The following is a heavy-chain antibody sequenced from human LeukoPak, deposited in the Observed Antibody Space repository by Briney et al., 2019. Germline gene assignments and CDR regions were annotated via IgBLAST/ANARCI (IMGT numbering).Heavy chain of an antibody. J-gene: IGHJ4*02. CDR2: ISSSSSYI. D-gene: IGHD1-26*01. Sequence: GGSLRLSCAASGFTFSSYSMNWVRQAPGKGLEWVSSISSSSSYIYYADSVKGRFTIASNNATNSLYLQMNSYRPETTAQYECARVTLSGRGREYLGRSWWRPWDYWGQGTLVTVSS. CDR3: ARVTLSGRGREYLGRSWWRPWDY. CDR1: GFTFSSYS. V-gene: IGHV3-21*04.